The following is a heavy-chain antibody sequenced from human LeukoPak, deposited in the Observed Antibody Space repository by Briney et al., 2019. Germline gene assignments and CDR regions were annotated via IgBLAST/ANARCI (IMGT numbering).Heavy chain of an antibody. CDR1: GGSISSYY. CDR2: IHYTGST. J-gene: IGHJ6*03. CDR3: ARVEGGYGSGRRENYYYYYMDV. Sequence: TSETLSLTCTVSGGSISSYYWSWIRQPPGKGLEWIGYIHYTGSTNYNPSLKSRVTISVHTSKNQFSLKLSSVTAADTAVYYCARVEGGYGSGRRENYYYYYMDVWGKGTTVTISS. V-gene: IGHV4-59*01. D-gene: IGHD3-10*01.